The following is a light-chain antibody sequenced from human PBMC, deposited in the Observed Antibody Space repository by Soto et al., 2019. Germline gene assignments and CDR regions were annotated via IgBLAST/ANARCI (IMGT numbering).Light chain of an antibody. CDR1: QSISSW. CDR3: QQYNSYSKT. CDR2: KAS. Sequence: DIPMTQSPSTLSASVGDRVTITCRASQSISSWLAWYQQKQGKAPKLLIYKASSLESGVPSRFSGSGSGTELTITISSLQPDDFETYDCQQYNSYSKTFGQGTKVDIK. V-gene: IGKV1-5*03. J-gene: IGKJ1*01.